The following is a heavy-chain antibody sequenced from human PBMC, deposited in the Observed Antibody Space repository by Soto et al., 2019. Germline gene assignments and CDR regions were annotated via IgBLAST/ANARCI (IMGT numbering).Heavy chain of an antibody. Sequence: SETLSLTCTVSGGTISSYYWSWIRQPPGKGLEWIGYIYYSGSTNYNPSLKSRVTISVDTSKNQFSLKLSSVTAADTAVYYCARDGGPVDAFDIWGQGTMVTVS. CDR3: ARDGGPVDAFDI. CDR1: GGTISSYY. V-gene: IGHV4-59*01. J-gene: IGHJ3*02. CDR2: IYYSGST. D-gene: IGHD3-3*01.